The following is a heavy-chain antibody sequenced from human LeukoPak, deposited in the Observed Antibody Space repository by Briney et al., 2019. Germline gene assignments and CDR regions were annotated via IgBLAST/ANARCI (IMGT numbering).Heavy chain of an antibody. D-gene: IGHD4/OR15-4a*01. CDR1: GYTFTNYG. CDR2: ISANNGHT. J-gene: IGHJ4*02. Sequence: EASVKVSCKASGYTFTNYGISWVRQAPGKGLEWMVWISANNGHTDYAPSPQDRVTVTTDTSTRTAYMEVRSLRSDDTAIYYCVRDYDYIPDYWGQGTLVTVSS. CDR3: VRDYDYIPDY. V-gene: IGHV1-18*01.